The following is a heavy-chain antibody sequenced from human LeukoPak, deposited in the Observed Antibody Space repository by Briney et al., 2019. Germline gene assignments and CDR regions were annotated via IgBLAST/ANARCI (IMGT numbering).Heavy chain of an antibody. CDR1: GFIVSNNY. CDR3: ARSPGIANAFYYGMDV. V-gene: IGHV3-66*01. J-gene: IGHJ6*02. D-gene: IGHD6-13*01. CDR2: IYSGGST. Sequence: PGGSLRLSCAASGFIVSNNYINWVRQAPGKGLEWVSVIYSGGSTYYADSVKGRFTISRDSSKNTLYLQMNSLRVEDTAVYYCARSPGIANAFYYGMDVWGQGTTVTVSS.